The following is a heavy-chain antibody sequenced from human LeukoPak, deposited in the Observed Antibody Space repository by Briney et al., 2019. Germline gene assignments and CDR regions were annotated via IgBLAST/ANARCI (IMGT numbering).Heavy chain of an antibody. Sequence: GGSLRLSCAASGFTFSSYAMSWVRQAPGKGLEWVSAISGSGGSTYYADSVKVRFTISRDNSKNTLYLQMNSLSAEDTAVYYCAKVGGEQQLYWDYFDYWGQGTLVTVSS. CDR2: ISGSGGST. D-gene: IGHD6-13*01. CDR1: GFTFSSYA. CDR3: AKVGGEQQLYWDYFDY. J-gene: IGHJ4*02. V-gene: IGHV3-23*01.